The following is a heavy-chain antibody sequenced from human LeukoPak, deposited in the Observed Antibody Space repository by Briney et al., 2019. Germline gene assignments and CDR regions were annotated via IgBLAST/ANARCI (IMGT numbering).Heavy chain of an antibody. D-gene: IGHD3-22*01. V-gene: IGHV1-24*01. CDR1: GYTLTELS. Sequence: ASVKVSCKVSGYTLTELSMHWVRQAPGKGLEWMGGFDPEDGETIYAQKFQSRVTMTEDTSTDTAYMELSSLRSEDTAVYYCATGETNYDSSGYYYNYGYWGQGTLVTVSS. CDR2: FDPEDGET. CDR3: ATGETNYDSSGYYYNYGY. J-gene: IGHJ4*02.